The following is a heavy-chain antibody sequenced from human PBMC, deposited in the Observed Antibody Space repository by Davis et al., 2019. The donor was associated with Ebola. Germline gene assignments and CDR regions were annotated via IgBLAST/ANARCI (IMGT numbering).Heavy chain of an antibody. D-gene: IGHD6-13*01. V-gene: IGHV5-10-1*01. J-gene: IGHJ4*02. Sequence: PSFQGHVTISADKSISTAYLQWSSLKASDTAMYYCARHSIAATKKGCDYWGQGTLVTVSS. CDR3: ARHSIAATKKGCDY.